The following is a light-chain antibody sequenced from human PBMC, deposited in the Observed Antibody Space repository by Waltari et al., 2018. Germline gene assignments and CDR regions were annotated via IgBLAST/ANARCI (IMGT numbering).Light chain of an antibody. Sequence: QSALTQPRSVSGSPGQSVTISCTGTSSDVGGYDSVSWYPHHPGKAPKLIICAVTKRPPGVPDRLSGSKSGNTASLTISGLQAEDEADYYCCSYAGRYTHVVFGGGTKLTVL. CDR3: CSYAGRYTHVV. CDR1: SSDVGGYDS. V-gene: IGLV2-11*01. J-gene: IGLJ2*01. CDR2: AVT.